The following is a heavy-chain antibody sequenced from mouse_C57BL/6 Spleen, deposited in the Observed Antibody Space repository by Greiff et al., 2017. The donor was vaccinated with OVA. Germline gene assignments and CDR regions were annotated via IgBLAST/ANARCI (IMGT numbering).Heavy chain of an antibody. CDR1: GYTFTSYW. D-gene: IGHD2-1*01. CDR2: IHPNSGST. CDR3: ARENYHYAMDY. V-gene: IGHV1-64*01. Sequence: QVQLQQPGAELVKPGASVKLSCKASGYTFTSYWMHWVKQRPGQGLEWIGMIHPNSGSTNYNEKFKSKATLTVDKSSSTAYMQRSSLTSEDSAVYYCARENYHYAMDYWGQGTSVTVSS. J-gene: IGHJ4*01.